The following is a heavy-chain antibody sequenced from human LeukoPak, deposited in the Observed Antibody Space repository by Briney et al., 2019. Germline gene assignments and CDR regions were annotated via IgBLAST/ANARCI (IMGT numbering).Heavy chain of an antibody. J-gene: IGHJ4*02. V-gene: IGHV3-7*01. CDR3: ARDRGLVVPAAPDY. D-gene: IGHD2-2*01. CDR1: GVTFSSYW. Sequence: PGGSLRLSCAASGVTFSSYWMSWVRQAPGKGLEWVANIKQDGSEKYYVDSVKGRFTISRDNAKNSLYLQMNSLRAEDTAVYYCARDRGLVVPAAPDYWGQGTLVTVSS. CDR2: IKQDGSEK.